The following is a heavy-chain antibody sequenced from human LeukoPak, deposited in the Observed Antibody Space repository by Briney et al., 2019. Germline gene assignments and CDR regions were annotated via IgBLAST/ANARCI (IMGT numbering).Heavy chain of an antibody. CDR2: IWYYGSNK. CDR1: GFTFSTYG. J-gene: IGHJ4*02. Sequence: GGSLRLSCAASGFTFSTYGMHGVRKAPGKGLDGVAAIWYYGSNKYYADSVKGRFTISRDNSKNTLYLQMNSLRAEDTAVYYCARVTKYYYDSSGYYPIDYWGQGTLVTVSS. CDR3: ARVTKYYYDSSGYYPIDY. V-gene: IGHV3-33*01. D-gene: IGHD3-22*01.